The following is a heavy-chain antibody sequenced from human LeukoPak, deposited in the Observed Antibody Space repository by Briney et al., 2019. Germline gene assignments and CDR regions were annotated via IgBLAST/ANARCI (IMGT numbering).Heavy chain of an antibody. CDR2: IYYSGST. Sequence: PSQTLSLTCTVSGGSISSGDYYWSWIRQPPGKGLEWIGYIYYSGSTYYNPSLKSRVTISVDTSKNQFSLKLSSVTAADTAVYYCARLGQYGSGWSPYFDYWGQGTLVTVSS. J-gene: IGHJ4*02. V-gene: IGHV4-30-4*01. D-gene: IGHD6-19*01. CDR1: GGSISSGDYY. CDR3: ARLGQYGSGWSPYFDY.